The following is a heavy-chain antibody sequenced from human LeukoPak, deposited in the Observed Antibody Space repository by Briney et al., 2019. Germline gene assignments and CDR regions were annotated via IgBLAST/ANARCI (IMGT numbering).Heavy chain of an antibody. J-gene: IGHJ4*02. CDR2: ISGRSGDT. CDR1: GFTFSSYA. V-gene: IGHV3-23*01. D-gene: IGHD3-22*01. Sequence: GGSLRLSCAASGFTFSSYAMSWVRQAPGKGLEWVSSISGRSGDTYYADSVKGRCTISRDNSKNTLYLEMNSLRAEDTAVYSCAKARYYFDSSGYSGLDSWGQGTLVTVSS. CDR3: AKARYYFDSSGYSGLDS.